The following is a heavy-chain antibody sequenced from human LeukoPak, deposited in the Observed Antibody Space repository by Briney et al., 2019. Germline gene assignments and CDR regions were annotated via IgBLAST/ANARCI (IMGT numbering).Heavy chain of an antibody. D-gene: IGHD2-15*01. CDR1: GFSFNNYW. CDR2: IKKDGSER. J-gene: IGHJ4*02. V-gene: IGHV3-7*01. Sequence: GGSLRLSCAASGFSFNNYWMTWVRQAPGKGLEWVANIKKDGSERYYVDSVKGRFTISRDNARNSLYLQMNSLRAEDTAVYYCARVGAQYCSGGSCYIAYWGQGTLVTVSS. CDR3: ARVGAQYCSGGSCYIAY.